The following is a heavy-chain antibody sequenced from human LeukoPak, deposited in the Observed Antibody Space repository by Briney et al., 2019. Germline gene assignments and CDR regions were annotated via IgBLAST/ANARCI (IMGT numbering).Heavy chain of an antibody. CDR3: AKEYYDSSGYYYGYFQH. D-gene: IGHD3-22*01. J-gene: IGHJ1*01. CDR1: GFTFSSYA. V-gene: IGHV3-23*01. CDR2: ISGSGGST. Sequence: GGSLRLSCAASGFTFSSYAMSWVRQAPGKGLEWVSAISGSGGSTYYADSVKGRFTISRDNSKNTLYLQMNSLRAEDTAVYYCAKEYYDSSGYYYGYFQHWGQGTLVTVSS.